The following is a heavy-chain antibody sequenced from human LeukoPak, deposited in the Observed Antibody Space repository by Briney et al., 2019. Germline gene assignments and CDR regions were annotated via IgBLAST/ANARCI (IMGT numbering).Heavy chain of an antibody. CDR3: AREPSPRERIVATYFDY. J-gene: IGHJ4*02. CDR1: GGTFSIYA. D-gene: IGHD5-12*01. V-gene: IGHV1-69*04. CDR2: IIPILGIA. Sequence: SVKVSCKASGGTFSIYAISWVRQAPGQGLEWMGRIIPILGIANYAQKFQGRVTITADKSTSTAYMELSSLRSEDTAVYYCAREPSPRERIVATYFDYWGQGTLVTVSS.